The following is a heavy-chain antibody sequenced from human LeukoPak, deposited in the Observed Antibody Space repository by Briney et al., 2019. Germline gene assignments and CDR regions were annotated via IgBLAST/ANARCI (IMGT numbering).Heavy chain of an antibody. Sequence: PGGSLRLSCAASGFTFSSYAMSWVRQAPGKGLEWVSAISGSGGSTYCADSVKGRFTISRDNSKNTLYLQMNSLRAEDTAVYYCAADLSNPRMGASYLDSWGQGTLVTVSS. J-gene: IGHJ4*02. CDR3: AADLSNPRMGASYLDS. CDR2: ISGSGGST. D-gene: IGHD3-16*01. CDR1: GFTFSSYA. V-gene: IGHV3-23*01.